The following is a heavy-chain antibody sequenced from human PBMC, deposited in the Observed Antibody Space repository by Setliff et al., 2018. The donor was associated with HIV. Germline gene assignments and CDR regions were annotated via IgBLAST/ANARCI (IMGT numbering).Heavy chain of an antibody. CDR2: IYHSGST. CDR3: ARIDIYSTGLYACDI. Sequence: NPSETLSLTCTVSGYSINSGYYWGWIRQSPGKGLEWIGCIYHSGSTYYNPSLENRVTISLDTSKTQFSLRLSSVTAADSAIYYCARIDIYSTGLYACDIWGQGAVVTVSS. V-gene: IGHV4-38-2*02. CDR1: GYSINSGYY. J-gene: IGHJ3*02. D-gene: IGHD2-8*02.